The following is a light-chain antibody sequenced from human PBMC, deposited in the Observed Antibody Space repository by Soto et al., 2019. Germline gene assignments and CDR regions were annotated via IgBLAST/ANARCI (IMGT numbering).Light chain of an antibody. V-gene: IGKV1-33*01. CDR1: QDISNY. CDR2: DAS. CDR3: QKYDKLPPT. Sequence: DIQMTQSPSSLSASVGDRVTITCQASQDISNYLNWYQQKPGKAPKLLIYDASNLETGVPSRFSRSGSRTDFTFTISSLKPEDIATYYCQKYDKLPPTCGGGPKVETK. J-gene: IGKJ4*01.